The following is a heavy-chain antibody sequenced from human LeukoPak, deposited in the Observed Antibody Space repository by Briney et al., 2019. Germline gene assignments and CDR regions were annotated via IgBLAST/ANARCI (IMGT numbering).Heavy chain of an antibody. J-gene: IGHJ6*03. CDR2: INHSGST. D-gene: IGHD3-10*01. Sequence: SETLSLTCAVYGGSFSGYYWSWIRQPPGKGLEWVGVINHSGSTNYNPSLKKRVTISVEPSKNQFSLKLGSVTGADSTVEYCARHSSAVRGRYYMDVWGKGTTVTISS. V-gene: IGHV4-34*01. CDR3: ARHSSAVRGRYYMDV. CDR1: GGSFSGYY.